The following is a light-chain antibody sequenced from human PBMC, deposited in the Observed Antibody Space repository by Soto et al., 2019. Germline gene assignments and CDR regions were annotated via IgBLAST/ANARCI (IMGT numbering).Light chain of an antibody. CDR1: SSDVGGYNY. J-gene: IGLJ1*01. CDR2: EVY. V-gene: IGLV2-8*01. CDR3: SSYAGYTDFV. Sequence: QSVLTQPPSASGSPVQAVTISCTGTSSDVGGYNYVSWYQQHPGKAPRLLIYEVYKRPSGVPNRFSGSKSGNMASLTVSGLQAENEAYYYCSSYAGYTDFVFGRVPKLTVL.